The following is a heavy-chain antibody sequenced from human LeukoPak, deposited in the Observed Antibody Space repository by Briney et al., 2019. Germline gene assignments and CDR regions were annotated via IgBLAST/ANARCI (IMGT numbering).Heavy chain of an antibody. CDR1: GGSINSYY. CDR2: IYYIGST. J-gene: IGHJ4*02. V-gene: IGHV4-59*01. Sequence: SETLSLTCTVSGGSINSYYWSWIRQPPGKGLEWIGYIYYIGSTTYNPSLKSRVTISVDTSKNKFSLKLSSVTAADTAVYYCARAGLDFWSGYLIDYWGQGTLVTVSS. D-gene: IGHD3-3*01. CDR3: ARAGLDFWSGYLIDY.